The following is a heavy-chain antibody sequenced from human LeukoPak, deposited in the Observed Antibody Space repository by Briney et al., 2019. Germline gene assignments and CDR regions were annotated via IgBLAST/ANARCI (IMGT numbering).Heavy chain of an antibody. CDR1: GGSISSYF. CDR2: IYYSGST. V-gene: IGHV4-59*01. Sequence: PSETLSLTCTVSGGSISSYFWSWIRQPPGKGLEWLGYIYYSGSTNYNPSLKSRVTVSVDTSKNQFSLRLSSVTAADTAVYYCARVGGHGDYWGQGTLVTVSS. J-gene: IGHJ4*02. CDR3: ARVGGHGDY.